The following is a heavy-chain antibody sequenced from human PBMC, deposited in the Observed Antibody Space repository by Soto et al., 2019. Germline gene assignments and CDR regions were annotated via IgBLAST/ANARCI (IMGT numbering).Heavy chain of an antibody. J-gene: IGHJ6*02. Sequence: QVPLVESGGGVVQPGRSLRLSCAASGFTFSSYAMHWVRQAPGKGLEWVAVISYDGSNKYYADSVKGRFTISRDNSKNTLYLQMNSLRAEDTAVYYCAREAAVNGMDVWGQGTTVTVSS. V-gene: IGHV3-30-3*01. CDR3: AREAAVNGMDV. CDR2: ISYDGSNK. CDR1: GFTFSSYA. D-gene: IGHD6-25*01.